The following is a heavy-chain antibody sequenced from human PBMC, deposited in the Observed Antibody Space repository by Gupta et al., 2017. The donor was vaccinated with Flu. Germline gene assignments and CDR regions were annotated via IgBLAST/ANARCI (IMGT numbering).Heavy chain of an antibody. D-gene: IGHD2-8*02. J-gene: IGHJ4*02. CDR2: IRSKANSYAT. Sequence: EVQLVESGGGLVQTGGSLTLSCAASGFTFSDSAMHWVRQASGKGLEWVARIRSKANSYATSYAASVKGRFTISRDDSKNTAYLQMNSLKTEDTALYYCTSSFTGGYWGQGILVTVSS. CDR1: GFTFSDSA. CDR3: TSSFTGGY. V-gene: IGHV3-73*01.